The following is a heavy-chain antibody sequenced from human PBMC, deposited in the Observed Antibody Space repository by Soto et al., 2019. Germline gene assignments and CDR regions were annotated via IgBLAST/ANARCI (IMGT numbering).Heavy chain of an antibody. CDR2: INPNSGGT. CDR3: ARQLAYCGGDCYTEPIDY. CDR1: GYTFTGYY. D-gene: IGHD2-21*02. J-gene: IGHJ4*02. Sequence: QVQLVQSGAEVKKPGASVKVSCKASGYTFTGYYMLWVRQAPGQGLEWMGWINPNSGGTNYAQKFQGRVTMTRATSISTAYMELSSLRSDDTAVYYCARQLAYCGGDCYTEPIDYWGQGTLVTVSS. V-gene: IGHV1-2*02.